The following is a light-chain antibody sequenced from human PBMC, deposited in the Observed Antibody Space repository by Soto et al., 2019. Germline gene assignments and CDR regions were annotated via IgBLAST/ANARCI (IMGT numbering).Light chain of an antibody. CDR3: QQYNNWPGRT. Sequence: EIAMTQSPATLSVSPGERATLSCRASQSVSSNLAWYQQKPGQAPRLLIYGASTRATGIPARFSGSGSGTEFTLTISSLQSEDFAVYYCQQYNNWPGRTFGGGTKVEIK. V-gene: IGKV3-15*01. CDR2: GAS. CDR1: QSVSSN. J-gene: IGKJ4*01.